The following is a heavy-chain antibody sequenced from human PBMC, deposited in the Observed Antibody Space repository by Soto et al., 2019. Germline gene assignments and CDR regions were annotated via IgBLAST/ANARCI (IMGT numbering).Heavy chain of an antibody. CDR2: IYSRCGT. CDR3: ARGGRGSQTVGY. V-gene: IGHV3-66*01. CDR1: GFTVSNNY. Sequence: EVQVVESGGGLVQPGGSLRLSCAASGFTVSNNYMTWVRQAPGKGLEWVSVIYSRCGTDYADSVKGRFTISRDNSKNMVYLQMRSLRVEDTDVYYCARGGRGSQTVGYWGQRARVTVSS. J-gene: IGHJ4*02. D-gene: IGHD3-16*01.